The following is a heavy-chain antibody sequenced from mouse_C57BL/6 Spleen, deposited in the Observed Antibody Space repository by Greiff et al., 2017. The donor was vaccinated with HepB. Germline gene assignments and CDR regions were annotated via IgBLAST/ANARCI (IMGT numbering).Heavy chain of an antibody. CDR2: INPNNGGT. J-gene: IGHJ2*01. V-gene: IGHV1-18*01. CDR1: GYTFTDYN. CDR3: AREGLQPHYFDY. D-gene: IGHD6-1*01. Sequence: EVHLVESGPELVKPGASVKIPCKASGYTFTDYNMDWVKQSHGKSLEWIGDINPNNGGTIYNQKFKGKATLTVDKSSSTAYMELRSLTSEDTAVYYCAREGLQPHYFDYWGQGTTLTVSS.